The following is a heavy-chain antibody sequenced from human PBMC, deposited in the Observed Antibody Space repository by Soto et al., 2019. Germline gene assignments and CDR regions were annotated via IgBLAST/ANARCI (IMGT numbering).Heavy chain of an antibody. D-gene: IGHD1-20*01. V-gene: IGHV3-23*01. J-gene: IGHJ5*02. CDR3: AKDLLTGTTGWFEP. CDR2: ISGNGGST. Sequence: GGSLRLSCAASGFTFSSYAMSWVRQAPGKGLEWVSAISGNGGSTYYADSVKGRFTISRDNSKNTLYLQMNSLRADDTAVYYCAKDLLTGTTGWFEPWGRGTLVTVSS. CDR1: GFTFSSYA.